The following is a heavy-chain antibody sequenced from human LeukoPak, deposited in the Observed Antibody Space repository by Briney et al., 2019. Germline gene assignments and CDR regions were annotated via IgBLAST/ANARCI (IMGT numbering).Heavy chain of an antibody. V-gene: IGHV3-48*01. CDR2: ISSSSSTI. Sequence: PGGSLRLSCAASGFTFSSYSMNWVRQAPGKGLEWVSYISSSSSTIYYADSVKGRFTISRDNAKNSLYLQMNSLRAEDTAVYYCAKLAVAGYFDYWGQGTLVTVSS. D-gene: IGHD6-19*01. CDR1: GFTFSSYS. CDR3: AKLAVAGYFDY. J-gene: IGHJ4*02.